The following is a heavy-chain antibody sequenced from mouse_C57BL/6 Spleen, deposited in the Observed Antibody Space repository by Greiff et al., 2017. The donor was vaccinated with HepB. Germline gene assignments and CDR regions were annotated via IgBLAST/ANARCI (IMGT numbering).Heavy chain of an antibody. V-gene: IGHV1-59*01. CDR3: ARSDGSTAWFAY. Sequence: QVQLQQPGAELVRPGTSVKLSCKASGYTFTSYWMHWVKQRPGQGLEWIGVIDPSDSYTNYNQKFKGKATLTVDTSSSTAYRQLSSRTSEDSAVYYCARSDGSTAWFAYWGQGTLVTVSA. CDR2: IDPSDSYT. CDR1: GYTFTSYW. J-gene: IGHJ3*01. D-gene: IGHD5-1*01.